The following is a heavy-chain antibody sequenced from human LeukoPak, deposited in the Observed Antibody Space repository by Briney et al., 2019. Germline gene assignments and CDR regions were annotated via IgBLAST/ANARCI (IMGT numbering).Heavy chain of an antibody. CDR3: ARDLEARADC. J-gene: IGHJ4*02. V-gene: IGHV3-7*01. Sequence: PGGSLRLSCAASGLTFRYHWMSWVRQAPGKGLEWVANIKQDGSEKYYVDSVKGRFTISRDNAKNSLYLQMSSLRAEDTAVYCCARDLEARADCWGQGTLVTVSS. CDR1: GLTFRYHW. CDR2: IKQDGSEK. D-gene: IGHD6-6*01.